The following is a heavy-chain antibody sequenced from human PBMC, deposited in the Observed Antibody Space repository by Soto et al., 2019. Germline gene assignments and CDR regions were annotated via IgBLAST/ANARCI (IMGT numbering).Heavy chain of an antibody. CDR3: AKDAWANYGGNSALGS. D-gene: IGHD4-17*01. V-gene: IGHV3-43*01. CDR1: GFTFDDYT. Sequence: GGSLRLSCAASGFTFDDYTMHWVRQAPGKGLEWVSLISWDGGSTYYADSVKGRFTISRDNSKNSLYLQMNSLRTEDTALYYCAKDAWANYGGNSALGSWGQGTLVTVSS. CDR2: ISWDGGST. J-gene: IGHJ5*02.